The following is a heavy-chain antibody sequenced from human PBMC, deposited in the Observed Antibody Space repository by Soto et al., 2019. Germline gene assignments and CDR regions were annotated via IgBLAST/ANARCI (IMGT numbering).Heavy chain of an antibody. CDR2: ISGSGGIT. CDR3: AKVPGLSRWLRLDY. Sequence: SLRLSFAASGFTFSSYAMSWVRKAPGKGLEWVSAISGSGGITYYADSGKGRFTISRDNSKNTLYLQMNSLRAEDTAVYYCAKVPGLSRWLRLDYWGQGTVVTVSS. J-gene: IGHJ4*02. D-gene: IGHD5-12*01. CDR1: GFTFSSYA. V-gene: IGHV3-23*01.